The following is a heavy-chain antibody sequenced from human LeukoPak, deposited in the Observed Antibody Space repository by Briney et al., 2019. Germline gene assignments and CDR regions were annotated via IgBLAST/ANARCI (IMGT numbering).Heavy chain of an antibody. J-gene: IGHJ4*02. CDR1: GGTFSSYA. Sequence: ASVKVSCKASGGTFSSYAISWVRQAPGQGLEWMGGIVPIFGTANYAQKFQGRVAITADESTSTAYMELISLRSEDTAVYYCATADKFSNWYVFDYWGQGTQVTVSS. CDR2: IVPIFGTA. D-gene: IGHD6-13*01. V-gene: IGHV1-69*13. CDR3: ATADKFSNWYVFDY.